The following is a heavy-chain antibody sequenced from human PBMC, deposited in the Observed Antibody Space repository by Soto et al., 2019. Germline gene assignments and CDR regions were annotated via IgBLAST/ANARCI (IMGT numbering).Heavy chain of an antibody. CDR3: AKDRSRYNWNPYYYYGMDV. CDR2: ISYDGSNK. V-gene: IGHV3-30*18. Sequence: GGSLRLSCAASGFTFSGYGMHWVRQAPGKGLEWVAVISYDGSNKYYADSVKGRFTISRDNSKNTLYLQMNSLRAEDTAVYYCAKDRSRYNWNPYYYYGMDVWGQGTTVTVSS. J-gene: IGHJ6*02. D-gene: IGHD1-20*01. CDR1: GFTFSGYG.